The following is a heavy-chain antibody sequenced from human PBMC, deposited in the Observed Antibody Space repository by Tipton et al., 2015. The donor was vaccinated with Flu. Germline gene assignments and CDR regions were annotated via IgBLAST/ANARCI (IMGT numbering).Heavy chain of an antibody. CDR3: ARHRYYADDTGPGVYFNS. CDR2: IYPSGTT. CDR1: SGSIRSTNYF. V-gene: IGHV4-39*01. J-gene: IGHJ4*02. Sequence: TLSLTCTVSSGSIRSTNYFCAWIRQPPGKRLELIGSIYPSGTTYYNPSLKSRVTISVDTSKSQFSLKLSSVTAADTAVYYCARHRYYADDTGPGVYFNSWGLGTLVTVSA. D-gene: IGHD3-3*01.